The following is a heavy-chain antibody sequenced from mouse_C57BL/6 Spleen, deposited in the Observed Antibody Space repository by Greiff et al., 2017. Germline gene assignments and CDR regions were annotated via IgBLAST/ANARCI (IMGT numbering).Heavy chain of an antibody. J-gene: IGHJ1*03. CDR2: IDPSDSYT. D-gene: IGHD1-1*01. CDR3: SRYNSSSHWYFDV. CDR1: GYTFTSYW. V-gene: IGHV1-69*01. Sequence: QVQLQQPGAELVMPGASVKLSCKASGYTFTSYWMHWVKQRPGQGLEWIGEIDPSDSYTNYNQKFKGKSTLTVDKSSSTDYMQLSSLTSEDSAVYDCSRYNSSSHWYFDVWGTGTTVTVSS.